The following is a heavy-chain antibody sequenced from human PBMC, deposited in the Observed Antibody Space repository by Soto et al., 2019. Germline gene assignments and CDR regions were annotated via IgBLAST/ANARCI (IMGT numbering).Heavy chain of an antibody. D-gene: IGHD1-26*01. Sequence: EVQLVESGGGLVQPGGSLRLSCAASGFTFSSYWMHWVRQAPGKWLVWVSRIDNAGSSVRYADSVKGRFTISRDNAKNTLYLQMNSLRAEDTAVYYCTRVGGSVSGMDVWGQGTTVTVSS. CDR3: TRVGGSVSGMDV. CDR1: GFTFSSYW. J-gene: IGHJ6*02. CDR2: IDNAGSSV. V-gene: IGHV3-74*01.